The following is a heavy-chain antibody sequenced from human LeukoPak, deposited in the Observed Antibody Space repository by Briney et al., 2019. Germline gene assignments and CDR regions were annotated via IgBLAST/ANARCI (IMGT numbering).Heavy chain of an antibody. J-gene: IGHJ6*03. Sequence: SETLSLTCTVSGGPIYSYYWSWIRQTAGKGLEWIGRLYPGVSTNYNPSLKSRVTLSVDTSKNQFALKLSAVTAADTAVYYCARMKFYDSTGYSPGHYMDVWGKGTTVTVSS. CDR2: LYPGVST. CDR3: ARMKFYDSTGYSPGHYMDV. CDR1: GGPIYSYY. V-gene: IGHV4-4*07. D-gene: IGHD3-22*01.